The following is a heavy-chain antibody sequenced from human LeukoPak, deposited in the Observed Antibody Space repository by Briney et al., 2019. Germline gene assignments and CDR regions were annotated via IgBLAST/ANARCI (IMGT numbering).Heavy chain of an antibody. D-gene: IGHD2-2*01. J-gene: IGHJ3*02. CDR2: IIPIFGSA. CDR1: GGTFSSYT. CDR3: ARADIVVVPASAKFAFDM. V-gene: IGHV1-69*05. Sequence: GASVTVSCKASGGTFSSYTISWVRQAPGQGLEWMGGIIPIFGSANYAQKFQGRVTITTDESTSTVYMELSSLRSEDTAMYYCARADIVVVPASAKFAFDMWGQGTMVTVSS.